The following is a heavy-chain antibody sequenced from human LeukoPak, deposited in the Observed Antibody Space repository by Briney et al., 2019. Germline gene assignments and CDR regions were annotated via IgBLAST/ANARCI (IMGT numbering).Heavy chain of an antibody. CDR2: ISYDGSNK. V-gene: IGHV3-30*18. J-gene: IGHJ4*02. Sequence: GGSLRLSCAASGLTFSSYGMHWVRQAPGRGLEWVAVISYDGSNKYYADSVKGRFTISRDNSKNTLYLQMNSLRAEDTAVYYCAKTVYSSGYYSYFDYWGQGTLVTVSS. D-gene: IGHD3-22*01. CDR3: AKTVYSSGYYSYFDY. CDR1: GLTFSSYG.